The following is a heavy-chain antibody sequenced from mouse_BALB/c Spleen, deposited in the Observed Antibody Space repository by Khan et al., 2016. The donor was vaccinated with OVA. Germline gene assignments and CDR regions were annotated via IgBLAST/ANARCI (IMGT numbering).Heavy chain of an antibody. Sequence: EVELVESGGSPVKPGGSLKLSCAASGFTFSGYVMSWVRQTPEKRLEWVASISSGGSTYYQDSSKGRFTIYRDNARNIVNMQMSSPRSGEMAMYYCAREAYRYDEYYFDYWGQGTTLTVSS. J-gene: IGHJ2*01. D-gene: IGHD2-14*01. V-gene: IGHV5-6-5*01. CDR3: AREAYRYDEYYFDY. CDR1: GFTFSGYV. CDR2: ISSGGST.